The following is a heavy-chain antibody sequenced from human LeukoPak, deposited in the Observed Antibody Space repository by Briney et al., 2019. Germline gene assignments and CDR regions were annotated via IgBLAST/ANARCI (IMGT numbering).Heavy chain of an antibody. Sequence: PGGSLRLSCAASGFTVSSNYMTWVRQAPGKGLEWVSVIYSDGSTYYAASVKGRFTISRDNSKNTLYLQMNSLRAEDTAVYYCARGRYCSSTSCYKAFDIWGQGTKVTVSS. CDR1: GFTVSSNY. CDR2: IYSDGST. J-gene: IGHJ3*02. CDR3: ARGRYCSSTSCYKAFDI. D-gene: IGHD2-2*02. V-gene: IGHV3-53*01.